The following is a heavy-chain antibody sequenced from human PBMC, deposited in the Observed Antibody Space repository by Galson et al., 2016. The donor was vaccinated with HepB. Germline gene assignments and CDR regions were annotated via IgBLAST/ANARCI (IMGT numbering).Heavy chain of an antibody. Sequence: ETLSLTCTVSGGSISSYYWSWIRQPPGKGLEWIGFIYYSGSTNYTPSLKSRVTISVDTSKNQFSLKLSSVTAADTAVYYCARVPPDTASGFFDLWGRGTLVTVSS. D-gene: IGHD5-18*01. CDR1: GGSISSYY. J-gene: IGHJ2*01. V-gene: IGHV4-59*01. CDR3: ARVPPDTASGFFDL. CDR2: IYYSGST.